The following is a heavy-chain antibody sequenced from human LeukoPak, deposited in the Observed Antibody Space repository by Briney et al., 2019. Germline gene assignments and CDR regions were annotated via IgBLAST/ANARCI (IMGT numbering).Heavy chain of an antibody. CDR2: INHSGST. J-gene: IGHJ4*02. CDR1: GGSFSGYY. V-gene: IGHV4-34*01. CDR3: ARHPRDMVRGPFDY. Sequence: KSSETLSLTCAVYGGSFSGYYWSWIRQPPGKGLEWIGEINHSGSTNYNPSLKSRVTISVDTSKNQFSLKLSSVTAADTAVYYCARHPRDMVRGPFDYWGQGTLVTVSS. D-gene: IGHD3-10*01.